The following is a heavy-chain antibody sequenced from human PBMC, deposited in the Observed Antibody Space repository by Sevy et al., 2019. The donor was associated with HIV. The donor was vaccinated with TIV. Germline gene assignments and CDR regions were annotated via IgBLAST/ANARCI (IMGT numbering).Heavy chain of an antibody. CDR1: GFTFSSYE. CDR3: VREYYDFWSGYFNYYGMDV. V-gene: IGHV3-48*03. Sequence: GGSLRLSCAASGFTFSSYEMNWVRQAPGKGLEWVSYISSSGSTIYYADSVKGRFTISRENVKNSLYLQMNSLRAEETAVYYCVREYYDFWSGYFNYYGMDVWGQGTTVTVSS. CDR2: ISSSGSTI. J-gene: IGHJ6*02. D-gene: IGHD3-3*01.